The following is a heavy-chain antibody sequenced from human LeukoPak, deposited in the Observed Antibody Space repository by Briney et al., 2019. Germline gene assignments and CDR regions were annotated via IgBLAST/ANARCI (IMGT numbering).Heavy chain of an antibody. D-gene: IGHD6-13*01. CDR3: AREGAAGTADFEY. V-gene: IGHV3-33*01. CDR1: GFTFSSYG. Sequence: GRSLRLSCAASGFTFSSYGMHWVRQAPGKGLEWVAVIWSDGSNKYYADSVKGRFTISRDNSKNTLYLQMNSLRAEDTAVYYCAREGAAGTADFEYWGQGTLVTASS. J-gene: IGHJ4*02. CDR2: IWSDGSNK.